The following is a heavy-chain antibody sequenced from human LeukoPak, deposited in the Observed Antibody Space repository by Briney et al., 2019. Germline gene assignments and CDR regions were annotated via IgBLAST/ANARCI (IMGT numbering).Heavy chain of an antibody. CDR2: IKHRGST. Sequence: PSETLSLTCAVYGGSLSGYYWSWLRQPPGKGVEWIGEIKHRGSTNNKPSLKSRVTISVDTSKNRFSLKLSSVTAADTAVYYCASRGGIRGVINYYYYDMDVWVKGTTVTVSS. V-gene: IGHV4-34*01. D-gene: IGHD3-10*01. CDR3: ASRGGIRGVINYYYYDMDV. CDR1: GGSLSGYY. J-gene: IGHJ6*03.